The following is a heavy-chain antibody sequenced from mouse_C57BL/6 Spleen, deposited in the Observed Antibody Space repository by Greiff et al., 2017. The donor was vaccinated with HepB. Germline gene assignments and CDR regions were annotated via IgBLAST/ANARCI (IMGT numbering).Heavy chain of an antibody. CDR1: GYTFTSYW. CDR2: IYPGSGST. V-gene: IGHV1-55*01. D-gene: IGHD1-1*01. CDR3: ARDYYGSREFDY. J-gene: IGHJ2*01. Sequence: VQLQQPGAELVKPGASVKMSCKASGYTFTSYWITWVKQRPGQGLEWIGDIYPGSGSTNYNEKFKSKATLTVDTSSSTAYMQLSSLTSEDSAVYYCARDYYGSREFDYWGQGTTLTVSS.